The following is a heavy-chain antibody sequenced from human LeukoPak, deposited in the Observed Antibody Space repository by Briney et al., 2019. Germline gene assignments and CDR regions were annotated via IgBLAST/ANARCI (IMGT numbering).Heavy chain of an antibody. V-gene: IGHV3-7*04. CDR3: TRVGYIDAGIDY. Sequence: GGSLRLSCVASGFPFSSYWMTWVRQAPGKGLEWVANIKQDGSKKSYVDSVKGRFTISRDNAKNSLYLQMNSLRAEDTAIYYCTRVGYIDAGIDYWGQGPLVNVSS. CDR1: GFPFSSYW. CDR2: IKQDGSKK. D-gene: IGHD5-24*01. J-gene: IGHJ4*02.